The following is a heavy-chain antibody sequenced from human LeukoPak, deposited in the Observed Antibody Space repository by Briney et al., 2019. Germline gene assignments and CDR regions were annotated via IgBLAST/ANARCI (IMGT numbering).Heavy chain of an antibody. CDR1: GYSISSGYY. CDR3: ARDYGDYGPFDI. Sequence: SETLSLTCTVSGYSISSGYYWGWIRQPPGKGLEWIGYIYYSGSTNYNPSLKSRVTISVDTSKNQFSLKLSSVTAADTAVYYCARDYGDYGPFDIWGQGTMVTVSS. V-gene: IGHV4-38-2*02. J-gene: IGHJ3*02. D-gene: IGHD4-17*01. CDR2: IYYSGST.